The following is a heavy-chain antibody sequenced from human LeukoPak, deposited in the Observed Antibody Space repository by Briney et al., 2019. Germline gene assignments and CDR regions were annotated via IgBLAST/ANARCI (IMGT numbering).Heavy chain of an antibody. J-gene: IGHJ4*02. Sequence: GGSLRLSCTASGFSFSNYWMSWVRQAPGKGLEWVASIKQDESEKYYVDSVKGRFTTSRDNAKSSLYLQMNALRGEDTAVYYCARLVGDETTWDCWGQGTLVTVSS. CDR1: GFSFSNYW. V-gene: IGHV3-7*03. CDR2: IKQDESEK. D-gene: IGHD1-26*01. CDR3: ARLVGDETTWDC.